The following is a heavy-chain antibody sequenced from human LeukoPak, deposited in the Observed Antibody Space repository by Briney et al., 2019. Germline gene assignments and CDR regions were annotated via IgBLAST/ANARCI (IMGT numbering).Heavy chain of an antibody. J-gene: IGHJ4*02. V-gene: IGHV3-30*02. Sequence: GGSLRLSCAASGFTFSSYGMHWVRQAPGKGLEWVAFIRYDGSNKYYADSVKGRFTISRDNSKNTLYLQMNSLRAEDTAVYYCAKDKRPSSGLLGYYFDYWGQGTLVTVSS. CDR2: IRYDGSNK. CDR3: AKDKRPSSGLLGYYFDY. D-gene: IGHD3-22*01. CDR1: GFTFSSYG.